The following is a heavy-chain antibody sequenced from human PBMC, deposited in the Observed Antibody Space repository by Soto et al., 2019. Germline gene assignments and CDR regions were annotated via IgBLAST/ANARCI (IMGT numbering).Heavy chain of an antibody. J-gene: IGHJ6*02. CDR3: ARDRVGATLTYYYYYGMDV. CDR1: GFTFSSYA. D-gene: IGHD1-26*01. V-gene: IGHV3-30-3*01. Sequence: GGSLRLSCAASGFTFSSYAMHWVRQAPGKGLEWVAVISYDGSNKYYADSVKGRFTISRDNSKNTLYLQMNSLRAEDTAVYYCARDRVGATLTYYYYYGMDVWGQGTTVTVSS. CDR2: ISYDGSNK.